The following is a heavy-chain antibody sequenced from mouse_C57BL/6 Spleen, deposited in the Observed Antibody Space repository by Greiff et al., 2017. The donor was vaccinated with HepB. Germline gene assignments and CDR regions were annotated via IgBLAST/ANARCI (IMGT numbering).Heavy chain of an antibody. V-gene: IGHV10-1*01. CDR1: GFSFNTYA. J-gene: IGHJ4*01. CDR2: IRSKSNNYAT. D-gene: IGHD1-1*01. Sequence: EVQVVESGGGLVQPKGSLKLSCAASGFSFNTYAMNWVRQAPGKGLEWVARIRSKSNNYATYYADSVKDRFTISRDDSESMLYLQMNNLKTEDTAMYYCVRGNYYGSSSYAMDYWGQGTSVTVSS. CDR3: VRGNYYGSSSYAMDY.